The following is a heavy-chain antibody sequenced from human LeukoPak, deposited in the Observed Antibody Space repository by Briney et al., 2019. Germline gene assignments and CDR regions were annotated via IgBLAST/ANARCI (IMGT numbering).Heavy chain of an antibody. CDR2: IYPGDSDT. Sequence: GVSRQISCQGSGYSFTSYWIGWVRPMPGKGLEWMGIIYPGDSDTRYSPSFQGQVTISADKSISTAYLQWSSLKASDTAMYYCARHRYSSSWYYYYYGMDVWGQGTTVTVSS. J-gene: IGHJ6*02. CDR1: GYSFTSYW. CDR3: ARHRYSSSWYYYYYGMDV. V-gene: IGHV5-51*01. D-gene: IGHD6-13*01.